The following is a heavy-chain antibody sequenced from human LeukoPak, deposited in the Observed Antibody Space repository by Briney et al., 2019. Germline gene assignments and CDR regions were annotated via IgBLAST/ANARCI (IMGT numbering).Heavy chain of an antibody. CDR2: INSDGSRT. Sequence: GGSLRLSCAASKFSFSSYWMHWVRQAPGKGLGWVSRINSDGSRTNYADSVKGRFTISRDNAKNTLYLQMNSLRAEDTAVYYCAKGRAIFGVASPFDPWGQGTLVTVSS. CDR1: KFSFSSYW. V-gene: IGHV3-74*01. CDR3: AKGRAIFGVASPFDP. D-gene: IGHD3-3*01. J-gene: IGHJ5*02.